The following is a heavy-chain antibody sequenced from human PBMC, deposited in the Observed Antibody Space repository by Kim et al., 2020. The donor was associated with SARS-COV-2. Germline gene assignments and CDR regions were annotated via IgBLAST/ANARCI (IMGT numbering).Heavy chain of an antibody. D-gene: IGHD6-13*01. CDR2: ISYDGSNK. CDR1: GFTFSSYA. V-gene: IGHV3-30*04. CDR3: VTARNSWFYWYFDL. Sequence: GGSLRLSCAASGFTFSSYAMHWVRQAPGKGLEWVAVISYDGSNKYYADSVKGRFTISRDNSKNTLYLQMNSLRAEDTAVYYCVTARNSWFYWYFDLWGRG. J-gene: IGHJ2*01.